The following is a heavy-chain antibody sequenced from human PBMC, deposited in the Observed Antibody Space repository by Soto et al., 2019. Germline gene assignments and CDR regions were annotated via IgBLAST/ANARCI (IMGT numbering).Heavy chain of an antibody. CDR3: ARLGIGGATLVWFDP. J-gene: IGHJ5*02. CDR1: GYSFTSYW. V-gene: IGHV5-51*01. Sequence: GGSLKISCRGSGYSFTSYWIVCVLPVPGKGLEWMGIIYPGDSDTRYSPSFQGQVTISADKSISTAYLQWSSLKASDTAMYYCARLGIGGATLVWFDPWGQGTLVTSPQ. D-gene: IGHD1-26*01. CDR2: IYPGDSDT.